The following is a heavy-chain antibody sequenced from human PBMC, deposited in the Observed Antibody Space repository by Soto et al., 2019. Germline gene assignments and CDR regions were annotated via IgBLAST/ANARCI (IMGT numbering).Heavy chain of an antibody. D-gene: IGHD3-3*01. V-gene: IGHV5-51*01. CDR2: IYPSDSDT. CDR3: ARGGVSTRTFDY. J-gene: IGHJ4*02. Sequence: PGESLKISCKGSGYNFAGYWIAWVRQLPATSLELMGIIYPSDSDTRYRPSFQDQSTISTDRSISSAYLQWSSLRASDTAIYYCARGGVSTRTFDYWGQGTPVTVSS. CDR1: GYNFAGYW.